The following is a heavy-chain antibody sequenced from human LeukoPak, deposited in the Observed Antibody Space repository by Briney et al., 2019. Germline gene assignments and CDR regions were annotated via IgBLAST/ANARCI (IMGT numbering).Heavy chain of an antibody. V-gene: IGHV4-4*07. CDR3: ARANYDILTGYPLPIFDY. CDR1: GGSISSYN. Sequence: SETLSLTCTVSGGSISSYNWSWIWRPAGKGLEWIGGIYTSGSTNYNPSLKSRVTMSVDTSKNQVSLKLSSVTAADTAVYYCARANYDILTGYPLPIFDYWGQGTLVTVSS. CDR2: IYTSGST. D-gene: IGHD3-9*01. J-gene: IGHJ4*02.